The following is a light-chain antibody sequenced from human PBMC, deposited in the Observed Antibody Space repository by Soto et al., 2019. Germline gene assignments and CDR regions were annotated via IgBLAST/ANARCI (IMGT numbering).Light chain of an antibody. J-gene: IGKJ2*01. CDR2: WAS. CDR3: HQYYGIPNT. V-gene: IGKV4-1*01. CDR1: QSVLHSSNNKNY. Sequence: DIVMTQSPDSLAVSLGERATINCRSSQSVLHSSNNKNYLAWYQQKPGQPPKLLIYWASTRESGVPDRFSGSGSGTDFTLTISSVQAEDVADYYCHQYYGIPNTFGQGTKLEIK.